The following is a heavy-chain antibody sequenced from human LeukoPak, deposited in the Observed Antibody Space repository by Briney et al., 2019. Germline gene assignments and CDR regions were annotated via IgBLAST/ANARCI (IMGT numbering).Heavy chain of an antibody. CDR2: ISAYNGNT. CDR3: AKDARSQWLVGYYFDY. CDR1: GYTFTSYG. Sequence: ASVKVSCKASGYTFTSYGISWVRQAPGQGLEWMGWISAYNGNTNYAQKLQGRVTMTTDTSTSTAYMELRSLRSDDTAVYYCAKDARSQWLVGYYFDYWGQGTLVTVSS. D-gene: IGHD6-19*01. V-gene: IGHV1-18*01. J-gene: IGHJ4*02.